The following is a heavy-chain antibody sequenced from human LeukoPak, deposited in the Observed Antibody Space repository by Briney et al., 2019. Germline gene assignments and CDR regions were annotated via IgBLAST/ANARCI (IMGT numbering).Heavy chain of an antibody. Sequence: ASVKVSCKASGYTFTQNDMHWVRQASGQGLEWMGIINPYGDSTYAQKFQGRVTMTRDTSTSTVYMALSSLTSDDTGVYFCARGEAGYLEAFDVWGQGTMVTVSS. D-gene: IGHD3-3*01. CDR1: GYTFTQND. V-gene: IGHV1-46*03. CDR3: ARGEAGYLEAFDV. CDR2: INPYGDS. J-gene: IGHJ3*01.